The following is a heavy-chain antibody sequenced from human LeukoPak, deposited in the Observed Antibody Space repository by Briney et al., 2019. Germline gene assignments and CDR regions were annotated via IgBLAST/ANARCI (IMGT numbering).Heavy chain of an antibody. D-gene: IGHD3-22*01. CDR1: GFSFSRYG. CDR2: IRSSDSTT. CDR3: ARDYYDSGGYYYFVFDY. Sequence: GGSLRLSCAASGFSFSRYGMKWVRQAPGKGLEWLSYIRSSDSTTYYADSVKGRFTISRDNAKNSLYLQMDSLRAEDTAVYYCARDYYDSGGYYYFVFDYWGQGTLVTVSS. J-gene: IGHJ4*02. V-gene: IGHV3-48*04.